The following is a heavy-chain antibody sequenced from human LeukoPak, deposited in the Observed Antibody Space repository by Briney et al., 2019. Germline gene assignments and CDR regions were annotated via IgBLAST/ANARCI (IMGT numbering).Heavy chain of an antibody. CDR1: RYTLTDYF. V-gene: IGHV1-2*01. J-gene: IGHJ3*02. Sequence: TVNASRKASRYTLTDYFMNWVRQAPGQGLEWMGWINPKSGGTVYAQKLQARVTRTRDTSSSTAYMELSRLRFDDTVVYYCARGPRITIFGVVMANDAFDIWGQGTMVTVSS. CDR2: INPKSGGT. D-gene: IGHD3-3*01. CDR3: ARGPRITIFGVVMANDAFDI.